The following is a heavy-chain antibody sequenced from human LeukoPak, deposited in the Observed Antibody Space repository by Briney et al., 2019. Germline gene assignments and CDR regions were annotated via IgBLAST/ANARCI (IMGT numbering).Heavy chain of an antibody. V-gene: IGHV3-23*01. CDR3: AKDIELYYVDWFDP. D-gene: IGHD2-8*01. CDR1: GFSFSSDI. Sequence: GGSLRLSCAASGFSFSSDIMSWVRQAPGKGLEWVSAISGSGGSTYYADSVKGRFTISRDNSKNTLYLQMNSLRAEDTAVYYCAKDIELYYVDWFDPWGQGTLVTVSS. CDR2: ISGSGGST. J-gene: IGHJ5*02.